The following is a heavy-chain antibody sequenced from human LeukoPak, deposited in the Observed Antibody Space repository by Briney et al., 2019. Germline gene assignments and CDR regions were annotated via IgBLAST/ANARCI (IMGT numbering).Heavy chain of an antibody. V-gene: IGHV4-59*12. D-gene: IGHD6-13*01. CDR2: IYYSGST. CDR3: ARDPTFGYSSS. Sequence: PSETLSLTCTVSGGSISSYYWGWIRQPPGKGLEWIGYIYYSGSTYYNPSLKSRVTISVDTSKNQFSLKLSSVTAADTAVYYCARDPTFGYSSSWGQGTLVTVSS. J-gene: IGHJ4*02. CDR1: GGSISSYY.